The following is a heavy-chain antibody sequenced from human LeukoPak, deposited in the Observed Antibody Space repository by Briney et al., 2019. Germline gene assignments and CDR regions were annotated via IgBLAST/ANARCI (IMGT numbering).Heavy chain of an antibody. V-gene: IGHV3-30*02. Sequence: GGSLRLSCAASGFTFSSYAMSWVRQAPGKGLEWVAFIRYDGSNKYYADSVKGRFTISRDNSKNTLYLQMNSLRAEDTAVYYCAKDLGFYDILTGPGDWGQGTLVTVSS. D-gene: IGHD3-9*01. CDR1: GFTFSSYA. J-gene: IGHJ4*02. CDR3: AKDLGFYDILTGPGD. CDR2: IRYDGSNK.